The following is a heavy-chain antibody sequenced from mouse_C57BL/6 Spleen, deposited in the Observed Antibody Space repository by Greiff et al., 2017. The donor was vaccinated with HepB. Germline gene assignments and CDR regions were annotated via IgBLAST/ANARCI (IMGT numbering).Heavy chain of an antibody. D-gene: IGHD1-1*01. CDR1: GYTFTSYW. CDR3: ARWGGSSYDWYFDV. J-gene: IGHJ1*03. Sequence: QVHVKQPGAELVRPGSSVKLSCKASGYTFTSYWMHWVKQRPIQGLEWIGNIDPSDSETHYNQKFKDKATLTVDKSSSTAYMQLSSLTSEDSAVYYCARWGGSSYDWYFDVWGTGTTVTVSS. V-gene: IGHV1-52*01. CDR2: IDPSDSET.